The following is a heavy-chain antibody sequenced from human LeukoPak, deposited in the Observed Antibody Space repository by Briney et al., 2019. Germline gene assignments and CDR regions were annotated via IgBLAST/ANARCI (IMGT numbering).Heavy chain of an antibody. V-gene: IGHV1-18*01. D-gene: IGHD3-3*01. CDR3: ARDLSTVNFWSGYYRLGDFDY. CDR1: GYTFTSYG. J-gene: IGHJ4*02. Sequence: ASVKVSCKASGYTFTSYGISWVRPAPGQGLEWMGWISAYNGNTNYAQKLQGRVTMTTDTSTSTAYMELKSLRSDDTAVYYCARDLSTVNFWSGYYRLGDFDYWGQGTLVTVSS. CDR2: ISAYNGNT.